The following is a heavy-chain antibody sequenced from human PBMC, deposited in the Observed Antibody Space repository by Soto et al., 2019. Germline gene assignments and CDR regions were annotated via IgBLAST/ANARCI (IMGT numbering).Heavy chain of an antibody. Sequence: SETLSLTCAVYGESFSGYYWSWIRQPPGKGLEWIGEINRSRSTNHNPSLKSRVTISVDTSKNQFSLKLNSVTAADTAVYYCARGRIVVVPAAIKNWFDPWGQGTLVT. CDR2: INRSRST. J-gene: IGHJ5*02. CDR3: ARGRIVVVPAAIKNWFDP. CDR1: GESFSGYY. D-gene: IGHD2-2*01. V-gene: IGHV4-34*01.